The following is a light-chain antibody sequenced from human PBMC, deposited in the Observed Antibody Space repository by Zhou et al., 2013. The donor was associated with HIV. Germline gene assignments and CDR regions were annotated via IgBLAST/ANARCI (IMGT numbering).Light chain of an antibody. Sequence: EIVLTQSPGTLSLSPGERASLSCRASQSVSTYLAWYQQKPGQAPRLLIYDASRRATGVPARFSGSGSGTDFTLIIAGLEPADSAIYYCQQRSNWPLCSFGQGTKLEI. CDR3: QQRSNWPLCS. J-gene: IGKJ2*04. CDR2: DAS. V-gene: IGKV3-11*01. CDR1: QSVSTY.